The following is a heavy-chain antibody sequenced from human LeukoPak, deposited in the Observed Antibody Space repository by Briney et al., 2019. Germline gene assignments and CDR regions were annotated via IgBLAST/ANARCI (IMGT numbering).Heavy chain of an antibody. CDR1: GGSIRSGDFY. V-gene: IGHV4-30-4*01. CDR3: ARHARYYYDSSGYYPWDCCFF. CDR2: IYYSGST. Sequence: SETLSLTCTVSGGSIRSGDFYWSWIRQPPGKGLEWIGYIYYSGSTNYNPSLKSRVTISIDMSKNQFSLKLSSATAADTAVYYCARHARYYYDSSGYYPWDCCFFWGQGTLVTVSS. J-gene: IGHJ4*02. D-gene: IGHD3-22*01.